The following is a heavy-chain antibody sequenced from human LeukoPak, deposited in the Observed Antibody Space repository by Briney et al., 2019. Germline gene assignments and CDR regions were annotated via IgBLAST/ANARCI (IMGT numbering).Heavy chain of an antibody. J-gene: IGHJ4*02. CDR1: GFTVSSNY. CDR3: ASVSGGTEYYFDC. V-gene: IGHV3-53*01. D-gene: IGHD2-15*01. CDR2: IYSGGST. Sequence: GGSLRLSCAASGFTVSSNYMSWVRQAPGKGLEWVSVIYSGGSTYYADSVKGRFTISRDNSKNTLYLQMNSLRAEDTAVYYCASVSGGTEYYFDCWGQGTLVTVSS.